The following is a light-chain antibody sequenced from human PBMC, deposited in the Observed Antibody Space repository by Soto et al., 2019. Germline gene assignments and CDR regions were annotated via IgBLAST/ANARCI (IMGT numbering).Light chain of an antibody. CDR1: QSVSSN. V-gene: IGKV3-15*01. CDR3: QQDNNWPPFT. J-gene: IGKJ4*01. CDR2: GAS. Sequence: EIVMTQSPATLSVSPGERVTLSCRASQSVSSNLAWYQQTPGQAPRLLIYGASTRATGIPARFSGSGSATEFTLTISSLQSEDFAVYYCQQDNNWPPFTFGGGTKVEIK.